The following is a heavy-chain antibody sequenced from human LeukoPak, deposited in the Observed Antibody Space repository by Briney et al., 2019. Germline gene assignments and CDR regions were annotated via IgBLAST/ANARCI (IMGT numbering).Heavy chain of an antibody. J-gene: IGHJ4*02. Sequence: PGGSLRLSCAASGVTFSSYSMNWVRQAPGKGLEWVSSISSSSSYIYYADSVKGRFTISRDNSKNTLYLQMNSLRVEDTAVYYCAKAGMTRFDYWGQGVMVTVSS. CDR3: AKAGMTRFDY. CDR2: ISSSSSYI. CDR1: GVTFSSYS. V-gene: IGHV3-21*04. D-gene: IGHD1-20*01.